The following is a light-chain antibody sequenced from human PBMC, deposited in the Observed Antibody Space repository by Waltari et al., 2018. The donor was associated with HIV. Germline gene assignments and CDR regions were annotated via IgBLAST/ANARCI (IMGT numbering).Light chain of an antibody. Sequence: DIRLTQSPSFLSASIGDRITITCRASQDINTFLAWYQQKPGRAPKLLVYAASTLQSGVSSRFSGSGSRTYFTLTINRLQPEDCATYYCKQLNSYPVTFGGGTKVGI. CDR3: KQLNSYPVT. CDR1: QDINTF. CDR2: AAS. J-gene: IGKJ4*01. V-gene: IGKV1-9*01.